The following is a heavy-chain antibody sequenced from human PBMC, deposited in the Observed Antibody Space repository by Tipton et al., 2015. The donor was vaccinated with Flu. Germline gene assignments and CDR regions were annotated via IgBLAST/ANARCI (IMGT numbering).Heavy chain of an antibody. CDR2: INPSGGST. V-gene: IGHV1-46*01. Sequence: QLQLVQSGAEVKKPGASVKVSCKASGYTFTSYYMHWVRQAPGQGLEWMGIINPSGGSTGYAQKFQGRVTMTRDTSTSTVYMELSSLRSEETAVYYCATLYYYDSSGYPSSDYWGQGTLVTVAS. D-gene: IGHD3-22*01. J-gene: IGHJ4*02. CDR1: GYTFTSYY. CDR3: ATLYYYDSSGYPSSDY.